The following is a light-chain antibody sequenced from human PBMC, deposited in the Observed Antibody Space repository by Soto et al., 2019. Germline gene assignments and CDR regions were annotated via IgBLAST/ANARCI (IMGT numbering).Light chain of an antibody. Sequence: EIVMTQSPPTLSVSPGERATLSCRASQSVSSNLAWYQQKPGQAPRLLIYGASTRATGIPARFSGSGSGTEFTLTISSLQSEDFAVYYCQQYNNWPPTFGQGTKWIS. J-gene: IGKJ1*01. CDR1: QSVSSN. CDR3: QQYNNWPPT. V-gene: IGKV3-15*01. CDR2: GAS.